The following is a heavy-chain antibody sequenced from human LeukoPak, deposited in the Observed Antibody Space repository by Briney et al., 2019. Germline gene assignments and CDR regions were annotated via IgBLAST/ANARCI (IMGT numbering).Heavy chain of an antibody. Sequence: ASETLSLTCTVSGGSISSSSYYWGWIRQPPGKGLEWIGSIYYSGSTYYNPSLNSRVTISVDTSKNQFSLKLSSVIAADTAVYYCARRNDFWSGYYLDYWGQGTLVTVSS. D-gene: IGHD3-3*01. CDR3: ARRNDFWSGYYLDY. CDR2: IYYSGST. CDR1: GGSISSSSYY. J-gene: IGHJ4*02. V-gene: IGHV4-39*01.